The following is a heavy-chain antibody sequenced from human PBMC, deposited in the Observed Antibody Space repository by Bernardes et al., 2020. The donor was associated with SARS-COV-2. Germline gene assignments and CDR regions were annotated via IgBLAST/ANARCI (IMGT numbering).Heavy chain of an antibody. CDR1: GFTFRNSA. V-gene: IGHV3-23*01. Sequence: GGSLRLSCAASGFTFRNSAMSWVRQAPGKGLEWVSDISGSGGSTYYADSVKGRFTISRDNSKNTLYLQMNSLRAEDTAVYYCAKPGGIQLWLGNFDYWGQGTMVIVSA. CDR3: AKPGGIQLWLGNFDY. J-gene: IGHJ4*02. CDR2: ISGSGGST. D-gene: IGHD5-18*01.